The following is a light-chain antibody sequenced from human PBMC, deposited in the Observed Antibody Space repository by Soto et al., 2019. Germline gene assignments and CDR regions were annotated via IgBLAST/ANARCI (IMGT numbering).Light chain of an antibody. CDR1: SSDVGNYNY. J-gene: IGLJ1*01. CDR3: SSYTSSSTYV. Sequence: QSALTQPASVSGSPGQSITISCTGTSSDVGNYNYVSWYQQHPGKAPKLMIYDVSNRPSGVSNRLSGSKSGITASLTISGLQAEDEADYYCSSYTSSSTYVFGTGTKVTVL. CDR2: DVS. V-gene: IGLV2-14*01.